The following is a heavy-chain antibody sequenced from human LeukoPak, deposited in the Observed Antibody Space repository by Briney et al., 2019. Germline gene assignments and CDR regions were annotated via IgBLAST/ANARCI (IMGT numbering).Heavy chain of an antibody. CDR1: GGSISSSSYY. Sequence: ASETLSLTCTVSGGSISSSSYYWGWIRQPPGKGLEWIGSIYYSGSTYYNPSLKSRVTISVDTSKNQFSLKLSSVTAADTAVYYCAGHGSVGPLEAFNWFDPWGQGTLVTVSS. CDR2: IYYSGST. D-gene: IGHD3-10*01. V-gene: IGHV4-39*01. CDR3: AGHGSVGPLEAFNWFDP. J-gene: IGHJ5*02.